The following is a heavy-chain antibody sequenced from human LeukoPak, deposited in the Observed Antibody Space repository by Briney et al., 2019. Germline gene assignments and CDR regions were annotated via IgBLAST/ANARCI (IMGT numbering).Heavy chain of an antibody. Sequence: GGTLRLSCAASGFHFSTHGMNWVRQAPGKGLEWVSGISPPGDITYYADSVMGRFTISRDNRKNTVSLQMNSLRAEDTALYYCVRDLDWGAFDVWGQGTMVTVSS. D-gene: IGHD3/OR15-3a*01. CDR3: VRDLDWGAFDV. V-gene: IGHV3-23*01. J-gene: IGHJ3*01. CDR1: GFHFSTHG. CDR2: ISPPGDIT.